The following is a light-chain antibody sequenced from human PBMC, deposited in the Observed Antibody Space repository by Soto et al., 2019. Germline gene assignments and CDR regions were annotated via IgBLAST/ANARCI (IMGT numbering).Light chain of an antibody. V-gene: IGKV1-17*01. CDR3: LQHNSYPPT. J-gene: IGKJ2*01. Sequence: DLQMTQSPSSLSASVGDRVTITCRASQGIRNDLGWYQQKPGKAPKRLIYAASSLQSGVPSRFXXXXXXXXXXXXXSSLQPEDFATYYCLQHNSYPPTFGQGTKLEIK. CDR2: AAS. CDR1: QGIRND.